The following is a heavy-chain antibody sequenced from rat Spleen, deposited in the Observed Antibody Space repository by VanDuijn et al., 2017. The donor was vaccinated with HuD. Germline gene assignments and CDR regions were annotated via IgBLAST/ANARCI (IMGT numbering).Heavy chain of an antibody. V-gene: IGHV5-7*01. J-gene: IGHJ1*01. CDR3: ARHPQLGVFWYFDF. CDR2: ISYDGRST. CDR1: GFTVSDYN. D-gene: IGHD5-1*01. Sequence: EVQLVESGGGLVQPGRSLKLSCAASGFTVSDYNMAWVRQAPKKGLEWVATISYDGRSTYNRDSVKGRFTISRDNAKNTLYLQMDSLRSEDTATYYCARHPQLGVFWYFDFWGPGTMVTVSS.